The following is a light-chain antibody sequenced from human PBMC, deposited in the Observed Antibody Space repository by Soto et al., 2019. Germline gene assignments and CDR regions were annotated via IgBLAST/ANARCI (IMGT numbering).Light chain of an antibody. V-gene: IGKV3-11*01. CDR2: DAS. CDR3: QQRINSLT. CDR1: QSVSSN. Sequence: EIVLTQSPATLSLSPGERATLSCRASQSVSSNLARYQQKPGQAPRLLINDASNRATGVPARFSGSGSGTDFTLTISSLEPEDFAVYFCQQRINSLTFGGGTKVEI. J-gene: IGKJ4*01.